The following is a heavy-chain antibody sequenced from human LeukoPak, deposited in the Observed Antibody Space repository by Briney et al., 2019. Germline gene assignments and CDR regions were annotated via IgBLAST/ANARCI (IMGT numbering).Heavy chain of an antibody. D-gene: IGHD6-19*01. CDR1: GGSISNHF. Sequence: PSETLSLTCTVSGGSISNHFCSWIRQPAGKGLEWIGRVSTSGSTYYNPSLKSRVTMSADTSKNQFSLKLSSVTAADTAVYYCARSIAVAGTSFDYWGQGTLVTVSS. CDR2: VSTSGST. V-gene: IGHV4-4*07. CDR3: ARSIAVAGTSFDY. J-gene: IGHJ4*02.